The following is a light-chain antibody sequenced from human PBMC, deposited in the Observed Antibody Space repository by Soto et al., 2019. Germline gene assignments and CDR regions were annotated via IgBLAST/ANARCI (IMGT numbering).Light chain of an antibody. Sequence: EVVLTQSPAILSLSPGERATLSCRASQNVDSSYLAWYQQKSGQAPRLLIYGTSSTATGIPDRFSGSGSGTDFTLTISRLEPEDFAVYYCQQYGRAPRLTFGGGTKVAIK. CDR3: QQYGRAPRLT. CDR1: QNVDSSY. J-gene: IGKJ4*01. CDR2: GTS. V-gene: IGKV3-20*01.